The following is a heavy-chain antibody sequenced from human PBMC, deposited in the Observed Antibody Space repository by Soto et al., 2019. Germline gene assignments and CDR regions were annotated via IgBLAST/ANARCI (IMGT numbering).Heavy chain of an antibody. CDR1: GFTFSSYG. Sequence: QVQLVESGGGVVQPGRSLRLSCAASGFTFSSYGMHWVRQAPGKGLEWVAVISYDGSNKYYADSVKGRFTISRDNSKNTLYLQMNSLRAEDTAVYYCAKDLVGATEVGSYWGQGTLVTVSS. V-gene: IGHV3-30*18. CDR2: ISYDGSNK. CDR3: AKDLVGATEVGSY. D-gene: IGHD1-26*01. J-gene: IGHJ4*02.